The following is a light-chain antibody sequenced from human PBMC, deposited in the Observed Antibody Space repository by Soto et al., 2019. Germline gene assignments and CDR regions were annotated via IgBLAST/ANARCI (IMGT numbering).Light chain of an antibody. CDR1: QTVSSSY. CDR2: GAS. V-gene: IGKV3-15*01. CDR3: QQYDNWPPRWT. J-gene: IGKJ2*01. Sequence: EIVLTQSPGTPSLSPGEGATLSCRASQTVSSSYLAWYQQKPGQAPRLLIYGASTRASGIPAKFSGSGSGTEFTLSIGSLQSEDFAIYYCQQYDNWPPRWTFGQGTKVDIK.